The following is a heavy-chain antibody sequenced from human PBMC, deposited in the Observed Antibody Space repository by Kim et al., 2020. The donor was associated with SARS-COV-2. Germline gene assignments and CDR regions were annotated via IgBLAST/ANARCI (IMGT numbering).Heavy chain of an antibody. CDR3: ARDPGYLRRISDY. V-gene: IGHV3-21*01. CDR2: ISSSSSYI. J-gene: IGHJ4*02. CDR1: GFTFSSYS. D-gene: IGHD3-9*01. Sequence: GGSLRLSCAASGFTFSSYSMNWVRQAPGKGLEWVSSISSSSSYIYYADSVKGRFTISRDNAKNSLYLQMNSLRAEDTAVYYCARDPGYLRRISDYWGQGTLVTVSS.